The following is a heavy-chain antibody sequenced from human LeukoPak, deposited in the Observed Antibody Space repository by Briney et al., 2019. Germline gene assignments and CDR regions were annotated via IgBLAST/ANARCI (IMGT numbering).Heavy chain of an antibody. Sequence: PGGSLRLSCAASGFIFSSYSMNWVRQAPGKGLEWVSCISSSSSYIYYADSVKGRFTISRDNAKNSLHLQMNSLRVEDTAVYYCAIGYSNYMDAWGKGTTVTISS. CDR1: GFIFSSYS. CDR3: AIGYSNYMDA. D-gene: IGHD1-14*01. CDR2: ISSSSSYI. J-gene: IGHJ6*03. V-gene: IGHV3-21*01.